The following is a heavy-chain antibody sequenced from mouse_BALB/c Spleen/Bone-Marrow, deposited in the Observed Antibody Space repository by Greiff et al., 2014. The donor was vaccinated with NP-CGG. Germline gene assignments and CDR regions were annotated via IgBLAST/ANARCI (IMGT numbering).Heavy chain of an antibody. CDR3: TIRYYAMDY. Sequence: VNLVESGAELARPGASVKMSCQASGYTFTRYTMHWEKQRPGQGLEWIGYIIPSSGYTNYNQKFKDKATLTADKSSSTAYMQLSSLTSEDSAVYYCTIRYYAMDYWGQGTSVTVSS. J-gene: IGHJ4*01. CDR1: GYTFTRYT. V-gene: IGHV1-4*01. CDR2: IIPSSGYT. D-gene: IGHD1-1*01.